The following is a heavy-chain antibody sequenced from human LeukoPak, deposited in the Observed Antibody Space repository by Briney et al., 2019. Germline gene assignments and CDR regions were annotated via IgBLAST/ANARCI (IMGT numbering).Heavy chain of an antibody. CDR3: ARDTSYYDKSLTY. CDR1: GYTFTSYD. V-gene: IGHV1-2*02. D-gene: IGHD3-22*01. J-gene: IGHJ4*02. Sequence: ASVKVSCKASGYTFTSYDISWVRQAPGQGLEWMGWINPNSGGTNYAQKFQGRVTITRDTSITTAYMELSRLGSDDTAVYYCARDTSYYDKSLTYWGQGTLVTVSS. CDR2: INPNSGGT.